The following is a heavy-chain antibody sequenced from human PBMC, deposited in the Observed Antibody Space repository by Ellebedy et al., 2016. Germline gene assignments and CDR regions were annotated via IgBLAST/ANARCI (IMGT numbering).Heavy chain of an antibody. Sequence: SETLSLTCAVSGGSISSSNWWSWVRQPPGKGLEWIGEFYHSGSTNYNPSLKSRVTISVDKSKNQFSLNLSSVTAADTAVYYCARVPSHSSGWYAWFDPWGQGTLVTVSS. CDR3: ARVPSHSSGWYAWFDP. J-gene: IGHJ5*02. CDR2: FYHSGST. V-gene: IGHV4-4*02. D-gene: IGHD6-19*01. CDR1: GGSISSSNW.